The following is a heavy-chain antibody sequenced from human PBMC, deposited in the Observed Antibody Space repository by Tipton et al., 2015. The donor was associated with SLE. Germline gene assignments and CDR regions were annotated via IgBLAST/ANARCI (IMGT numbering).Heavy chain of an antibody. CDR1: GYSISSGYY. J-gene: IGHJ4*02. V-gene: IGHV4-38-2*01. D-gene: IGHD1-26*01. Sequence: TLSLTCAVSGYSISSGYYWGWIRQPPGKGLEWIGSIYHSGSTYYNPSLKSRVTISVDTSKNQFSLKLSSVTAADTAVYYCARIRFPHESGKGDYWGQGTLVTVSS. CDR3: ARIRFPHESGKGDY. CDR2: IYHSGST.